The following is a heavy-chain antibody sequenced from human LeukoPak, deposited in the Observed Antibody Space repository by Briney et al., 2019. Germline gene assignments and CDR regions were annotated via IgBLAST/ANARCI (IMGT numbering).Heavy chain of an antibody. CDR1: GDSFTNDV. Sequence: ASVNLTCKASGDSFTNDVIGGVRLAPGQGLEWMGWIIAYNGHTDYAQKFQRIVTITTDTYTSTAYVELKSLRSDDTAIYYCARALSSHSYSYLNWFDPWGQ. CDR3: ARALSSHSYSYLNWFDP. V-gene: IGHV1-18*01. D-gene: IGHD2-21*02. J-gene: IGHJ5*02. CDR2: IIAYNGHT.